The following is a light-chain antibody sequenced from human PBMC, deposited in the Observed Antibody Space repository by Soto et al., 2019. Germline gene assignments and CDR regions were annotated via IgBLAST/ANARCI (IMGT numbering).Light chain of an antibody. CDR2: DAS. J-gene: IGKJ1*01. CDR3: QQYDTLPQWT. CDR1: QNVDSSH. Sequence: IVVTQSPGTLSSSPGEGATLSCRTSQNVDSSHLAWYQQKPGQAPRLLLYDASSRATGVPDRFSGSGSQTDFTLTISRLEPEDFAVYYCQQYDTLPQWTFGQGTKVDIK. V-gene: IGKV3-20*01.